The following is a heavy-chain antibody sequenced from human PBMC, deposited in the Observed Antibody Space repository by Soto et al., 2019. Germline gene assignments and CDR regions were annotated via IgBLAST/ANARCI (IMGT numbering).Heavy chain of an antibody. V-gene: IGHV3-21*01. CDR3: ARLTMVRGVIPYYFDY. CDR1: GFTFSSYS. Sequence: GGSLRVSCAASGFTFSSYSMNWVRQAPGKGLEWVSSISSSSSYIYYADSVKGRFTISRDNAKNSLYLQMNSLRAEDTAVYYCARLTMVRGVIPYYFDYWGQRTPVTVSS. D-gene: IGHD3-10*01. J-gene: IGHJ4*02. CDR2: ISSSSSYI.